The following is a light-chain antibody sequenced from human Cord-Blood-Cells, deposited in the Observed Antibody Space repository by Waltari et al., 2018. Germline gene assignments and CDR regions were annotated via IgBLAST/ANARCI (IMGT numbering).Light chain of an antibody. J-gene: IGLJ2*01. V-gene: IGLV2-14*01. Sequence: QSALPLPAPVSVSPGPSLTLPVTGTRSDVGGYNYVSWYQQHPGKAPKLMIYDVSNRPSGVSNRFSGSKSGNTASLTISGLQAEDEADYYCSSYTSSSTVVFGGGTKLTVL. CDR3: SSYTSSSTVV. CDR2: DVS. CDR1: RSDVGGYNY.